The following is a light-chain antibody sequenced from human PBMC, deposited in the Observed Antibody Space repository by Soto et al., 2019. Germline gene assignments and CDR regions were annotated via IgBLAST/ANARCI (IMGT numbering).Light chain of an antibody. CDR3: QQYTVWPFT. J-gene: IGKJ4*01. CDR2: GAF. CDR1: QSVSSN. V-gene: IGKV3-15*01. Sequence: EIVMTQSPVTLSVSPGERATLSCRASQSVSSNLAWYQQKPGQAPSLLIYGAFTRATGIPARFSGTGSGTEFTLTISSLQSEDFALYYCQQYTVWPFTFGGGTKVDIK.